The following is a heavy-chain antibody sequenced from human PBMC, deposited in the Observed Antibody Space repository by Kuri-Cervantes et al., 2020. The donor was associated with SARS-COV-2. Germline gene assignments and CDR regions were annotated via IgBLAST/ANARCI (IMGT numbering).Heavy chain of an antibody. CDR2: ISYDGSNK. CDR1: GFTFSSYA. V-gene: IGHV3-30-3*01. J-gene: IGHJ3*02. Sequence: GGSLRLSCAASGFTFSSYAMHWVRQAPGKGLEWVAVISYDGSNKYYADSVKGRFTISRDNSKSTLYLQMNSLRAEDTAVYYCAKDQQRRYCSSTSCYFSGFDIWGQGTMVTVSS. CDR3: AKDQQRRYCSSTSCYFSGFDI. D-gene: IGHD2-2*01.